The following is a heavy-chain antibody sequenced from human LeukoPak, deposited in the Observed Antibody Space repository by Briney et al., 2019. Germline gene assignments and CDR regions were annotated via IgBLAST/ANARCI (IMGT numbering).Heavy chain of an antibody. D-gene: IGHD6-19*01. CDR3: GRDGDYSTSGWLGTFDF. V-gene: IGHV1-18*01. CDR2: ISPNSGKT. CDR1: GYTFTNYG. J-gene: IGHJ3*01. Sequence: ASVKVSCKASGYTFTNYGISWVRQAPGQGREWKGWISPNSGKTNYAQKLQERLTITTDTAKNTAYMELRSLTSDDTAVYFCGRDGDYSTSGWLGTFDFGGQGTMVTVSS.